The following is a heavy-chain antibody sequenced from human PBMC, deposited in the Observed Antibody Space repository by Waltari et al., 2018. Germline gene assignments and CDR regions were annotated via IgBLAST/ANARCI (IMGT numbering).Heavy chain of an antibody. CDR1: GYTFTAYY. Sequence: QVQLVQSGAEVKKPGASVKVSCQASGYTFTAYYMHWVRQAPGQGLEWMGRIHPDSGGTNFAQNFRGRVTMTRDTSISTAYMELSSLRSDDTAVYYCVRVGSNHNFDYWGQGTLVTVSS. CDR2: IHPDSGGT. V-gene: IGHV1-2*06. J-gene: IGHJ4*02. D-gene: IGHD2-2*01. CDR3: VRVGSNHNFDY.